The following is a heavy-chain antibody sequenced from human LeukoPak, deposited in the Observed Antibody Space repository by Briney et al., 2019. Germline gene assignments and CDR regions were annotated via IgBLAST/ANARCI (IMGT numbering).Heavy chain of an antibody. V-gene: IGHV4-59*08. CDR3: ARVGLHSSSWYRQYYFDY. J-gene: IGHJ4*02. CDR1: AGSISSYF. CDR2: IYYTGST. Sequence: SETLSLTCTVSAGSISSYFWSWIRQPPGKGLEWIGYIYYTGSTNYNPSLKSRVTISLDTSTNQFSLKLSSVTAADTAVYYCARVGLHSSSWYRQYYFDYWGQGTLVTVSS. D-gene: IGHD6-13*01.